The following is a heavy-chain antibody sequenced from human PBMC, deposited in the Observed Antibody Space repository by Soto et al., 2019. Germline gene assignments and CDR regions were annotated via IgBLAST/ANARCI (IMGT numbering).Heavy chain of an antibody. CDR1: GGSIISYY. D-gene: IGHD3-22*01. J-gene: IGHJ5*02. CDR2: IYYSGNT. Sequence: SETLSLTCTVSGGSIISYYWSWIRQPPGKGLEWIGYIYYSGNTNYNPSPKSGVTISVDTSKNQFSLKLSSVTDADTAVYYCGRVGTYYYDSSGYYVNWFDPWGQGTLVTGSS. CDR3: GRVGTYYYDSSGYYVNWFDP. V-gene: IGHV4-59*01.